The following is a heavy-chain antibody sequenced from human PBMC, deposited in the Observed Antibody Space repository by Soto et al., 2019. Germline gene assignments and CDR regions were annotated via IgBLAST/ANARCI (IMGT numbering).Heavy chain of an antibody. Sequence: PSETLSLTCTVSGGSISSGGYYWSWIRQHPGKGLEWIGYIYYSGSTYYNPSLKSRVTISVDTSKNQFSLKLSSVTAADTAVYYCARGGGFYCSSTSCYYGDRKNWFDPWGQGTLVTVSS. J-gene: IGHJ5*02. CDR3: ARGGGFYCSSTSCYYGDRKNWFDP. V-gene: IGHV4-31*03. D-gene: IGHD2-2*01. CDR2: IYYSGST. CDR1: GGSISSGGYY.